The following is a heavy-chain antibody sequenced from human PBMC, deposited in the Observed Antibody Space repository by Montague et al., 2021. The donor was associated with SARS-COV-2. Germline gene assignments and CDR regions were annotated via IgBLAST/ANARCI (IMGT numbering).Heavy chain of an antibody. CDR3: AREVRYYYDSSGPGAFDI. CDR2: IYYSGST. CDR1: GGSISSYY. D-gene: IGHD3-22*01. J-gene: IGHJ3*02. Sequence: SETLSLTCTVSGGSISSYYWSWIRQLPGKGLEWIGYIYYSGSTNYNPSLKSRVTISVDTSKNQLSLKLSSVTAADTAVYYCAREVRYYYDSSGPGAFDIWGQGTMVTVSS. V-gene: IGHV4-59*01.